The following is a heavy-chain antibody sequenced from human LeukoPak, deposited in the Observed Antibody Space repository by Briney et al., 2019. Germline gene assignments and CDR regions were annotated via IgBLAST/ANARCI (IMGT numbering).Heavy chain of an antibody. Sequence: ASVKVSCKASGYTFTGYSMHWVRQAPGQGLEWMGWINPNSGGTNYAQKFQGRVTMTRDTSISTAYMELSRLRSDDTAVYYCARSYSSSWYYFDYWGQGTLVTVSS. V-gene: IGHV1-2*02. CDR2: INPNSGGT. D-gene: IGHD6-13*01. CDR1: GYTFTGYS. J-gene: IGHJ4*02. CDR3: ARSYSSSWYYFDY.